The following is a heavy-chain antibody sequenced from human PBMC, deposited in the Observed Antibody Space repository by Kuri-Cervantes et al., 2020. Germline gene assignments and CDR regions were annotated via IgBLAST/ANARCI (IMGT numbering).Heavy chain of an antibody. CDR3: AREYGDYGGWYFDL. D-gene: IGHD4-17*01. CDR1: GYTFSSFG. J-gene: IGHJ2*01. Sequence: ASVKVSCKASGYTFSSFGISWVRQAPGQGLEWMGWINAGNGNTKYSQKFQGRVTITRDTSASTAYMELSSLRSEDTAVYYCAREYGDYGGWYFDLWGRGTLVTVSS. V-gene: IGHV1-3*01. CDR2: INAGNGNT.